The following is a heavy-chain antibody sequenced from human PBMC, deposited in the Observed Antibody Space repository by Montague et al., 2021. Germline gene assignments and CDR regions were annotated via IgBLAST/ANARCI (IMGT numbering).Heavy chain of an antibody. D-gene: IGHD7-27*01. J-gene: IGHJ4*01. CDR1: GGSVNVYD. V-gene: IGHV4-59*02. CDR2: MRSSGSP. CDR3: GRDYWGSIDY. Sequence: SETLSLTCSVSGGSVNVYDWSWIRQPPGKGLEWIGYMRSSGSPNYNPSFKSRLAISINRSRNQFSLELSFVTAADTAIYFCGRDYWGSIDYWGHGIMVTVS.